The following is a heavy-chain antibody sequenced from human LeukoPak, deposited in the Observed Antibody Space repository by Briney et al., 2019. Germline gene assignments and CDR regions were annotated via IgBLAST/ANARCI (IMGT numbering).Heavy chain of an antibody. J-gene: IGHJ3*02. V-gene: IGHV3-21*01. CDR1: GFTFSSYS. CDR2: ISSSSSYI. Sequence: GGSLRLSCAASGFTFSSYSMNWVRQAPGKGLEWVSSISSSSSYIYYADSVKGRFTISRDNAKNSLYLQMNSLRAEDTAVYYCARVPETGTTGGAFDIWGQGTMVTVSS. CDR3: ARVPETGTTGGAFDI. D-gene: IGHD1-1*01.